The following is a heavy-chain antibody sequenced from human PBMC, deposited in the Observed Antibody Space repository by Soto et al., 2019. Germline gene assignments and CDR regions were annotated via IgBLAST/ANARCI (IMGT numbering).Heavy chain of an antibody. D-gene: IGHD5-12*01. CDR2: TSYTGNT. J-gene: IGHJ4*02. CDR3: ASQRRDGYFGDY. Sequence: SETLSLTCAVYGGSFSGYYWSWIRQFPGKGLEWIAYTSYTGNTNYNPSLKSRVTISMDTSKNQLSLKLTSMTAADTAVYYCASQRRDGYFGDYWGQGTLVTVSS. CDR1: GGSFSGYY. V-gene: IGHV4-59*01.